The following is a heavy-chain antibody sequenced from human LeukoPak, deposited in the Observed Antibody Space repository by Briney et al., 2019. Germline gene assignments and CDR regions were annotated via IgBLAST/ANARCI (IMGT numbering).Heavy chain of an antibody. D-gene: IGHD6-13*01. CDR3: ARSSSWDY. J-gene: IGHJ4*02. V-gene: IGHV4-38-2*02. CDR1: GYSISSGYY. CDR2: IYHSGST. Sequence: PSETLSLTCTVSGYSISSGYYWGWIRQPPGKGLEWIGSIYHSGSTYYNPSLKSRVTISVDTSKNQFPLKLSSVTAADTAVYYCARSSSWDYWGQGTLVTVSS.